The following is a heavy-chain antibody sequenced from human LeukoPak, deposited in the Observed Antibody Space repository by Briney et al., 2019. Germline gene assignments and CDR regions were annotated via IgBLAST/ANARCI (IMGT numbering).Heavy chain of an antibody. V-gene: IGHV4-39*07. D-gene: IGHD1-26*01. CDR1: GGSISSSSYY. Sequence: SETLSLTCTVSGGSISSSSYYWGWIRQPPGKGLEWIGSIYYSGSTCYNPSLESRVAMSLDASKNQFSLKVSSVTAADTAIYYCARDIREVGATHYFDYWGQGSLVTVSS. J-gene: IGHJ4*02. CDR3: ARDIREVGATHYFDY. CDR2: IYYSGST.